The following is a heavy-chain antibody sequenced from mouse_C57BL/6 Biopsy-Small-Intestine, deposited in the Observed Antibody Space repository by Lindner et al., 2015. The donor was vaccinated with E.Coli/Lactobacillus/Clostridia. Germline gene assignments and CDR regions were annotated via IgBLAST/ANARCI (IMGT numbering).Heavy chain of an antibody. Sequence: QLQESGAELAGAWGFSEAVLQGFWLHLHKLWYSWVKQRTGQGLEWIGEIYPRSGNTYYNEKFKGKATLTADKSSSTAYMELRSLTSEDSAVYFCAREGSLAMDYWGQGTSVAVSS. CDR2: IYPRSGNT. CDR3: AREGSLAMDY. J-gene: IGHJ4*01. V-gene: IGHV1-81*01. CDR1: LHLHKLW.